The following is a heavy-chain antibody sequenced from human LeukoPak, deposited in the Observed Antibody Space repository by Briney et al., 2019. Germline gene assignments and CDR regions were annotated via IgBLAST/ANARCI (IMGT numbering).Heavy chain of an antibody. Sequence: SQTLSLTCAISGDSVSSNSAAWNWIRQSPSRGLEWLGRTYCRSKWYNDYAVSVKSRITINPDTSKNQFSLQLNSVTPEDTAVYYCARDREPQWLVTGVHFDYWGQGTLVTVSS. CDR2: TYCRSKWYN. J-gene: IGHJ4*02. CDR1: GDSVSSNSAA. D-gene: IGHD6-19*01. V-gene: IGHV6-1*01. CDR3: ARDREPQWLVTGVHFDY.